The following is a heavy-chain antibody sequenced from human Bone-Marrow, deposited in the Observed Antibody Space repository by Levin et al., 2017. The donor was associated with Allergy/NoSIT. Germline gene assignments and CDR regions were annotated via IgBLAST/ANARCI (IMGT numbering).Heavy chain of an antibody. Sequence: GGSLRLSCAASGFTFGDYWMTWVRQTPGKGLEWVASIKHNGNERFYLDSVKGRFTVSRDNAKTSLYLQMNSLRVEDTAVYYCARDRNRRDFDSHFDFWGQGTVVSVSS. CDR2: IKHNGNER. D-gene: IGHD3-9*01. V-gene: IGHV3-7*04. CDR3: ARDRNRRDFDSHFDF. J-gene: IGHJ4*02. CDR1: GFTFGDYW.